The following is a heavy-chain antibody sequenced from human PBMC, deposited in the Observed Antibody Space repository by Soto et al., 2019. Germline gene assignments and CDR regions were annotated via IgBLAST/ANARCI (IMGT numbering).Heavy chain of an antibody. D-gene: IGHD6-13*01. CDR2: LDLEEGET. CDR1: GYTLTELS. Sequence: QVQLVQSGAEVKKPGASVKVSCKVSGYTLTELSMHWVRQAPGKGLEWMGGLDLEEGETIYAQKFQGRVTMTEDTSTDTAYMELSSLRSEDTAVYYCATAMASSSWYKDHYPYGMDVWGQGTTVTVSS. CDR3: ATAMASSSWYKDHYPYGMDV. J-gene: IGHJ6*02. V-gene: IGHV1-24*01.